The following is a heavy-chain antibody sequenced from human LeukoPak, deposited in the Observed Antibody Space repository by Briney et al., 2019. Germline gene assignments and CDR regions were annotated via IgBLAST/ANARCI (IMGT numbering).Heavy chain of an antibody. D-gene: IGHD1-14*01. CDR3: ARDVPTGSYYYGMDV. J-gene: IGHJ6*02. Sequence: QPGGSLRLSCAASGFTFSSYWMSWVRQAPGKGLEWVANIKQDGSEKYYVDSVKGRFTISRDNAKNSLYLQMNSLRAEDTAVYYCARDVPTGSYYYGMDVWGQGTTVTVSS. CDR2: IKQDGSEK. CDR1: GFTFSSYW. V-gene: IGHV3-7*01.